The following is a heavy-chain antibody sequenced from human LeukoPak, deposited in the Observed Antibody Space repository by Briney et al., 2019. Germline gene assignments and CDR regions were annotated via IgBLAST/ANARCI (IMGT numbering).Heavy chain of an antibody. V-gene: IGHV3-7*01. CDR3: AKAGLLWFGESWMDV. J-gene: IGHJ6*02. CDR1: GFTFSRAW. Sequence: GGSLRLSCAASGFTFSRAWMSWVRQAPGKGLEWVANIKEDGSESHYVDSVKGRFTISRDNAKNSLYLQVNSLRAEDTAVYFCAKAGLLWFGESWMDVWGQGTTVTVSS. D-gene: IGHD3-10*01. CDR2: IKEDGSES.